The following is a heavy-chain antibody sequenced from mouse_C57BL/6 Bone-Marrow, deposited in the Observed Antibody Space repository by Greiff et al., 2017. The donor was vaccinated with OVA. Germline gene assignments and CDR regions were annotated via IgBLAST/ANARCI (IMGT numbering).Heavy chain of an antibody. J-gene: IGHJ3*01. V-gene: IGHV7-1*01. CDR1: GFTFSDFY. D-gene: IGHD1-1*01. Sequence: EVKLMESGGGLVQSGRSLRLSCATSGFTFSDFYMEWVRQAPGKGLEWIAASRNKANDYTTEYSASVKGRFIVSRDTSQSILYLQMNALRAEDTAIYYCARDDYYGSSYVSFAYWGQGTLVTVSA. CDR3: ARDDYYGSSYVSFAY. CDR2: SRNKANDYTT.